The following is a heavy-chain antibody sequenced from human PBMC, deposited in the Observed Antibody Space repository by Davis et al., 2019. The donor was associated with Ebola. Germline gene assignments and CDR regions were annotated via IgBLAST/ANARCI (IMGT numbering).Heavy chain of an antibody. J-gene: IGHJ6*02. D-gene: IGHD3-3*01. Sequence: ASVKVSCKASGYTFTGYYMHWVRQAPGQGLEWMGWINPNSGGTNYAQKFQGRVTMTRDTSISTAYMELSRLRSDDTAVYYCARDGITIFGVVILYGMDVWGQGTTATVSS. CDR1: GYTFTGYY. CDR3: ARDGITIFGVVILYGMDV. CDR2: INPNSGGT. V-gene: IGHV1-2*02.